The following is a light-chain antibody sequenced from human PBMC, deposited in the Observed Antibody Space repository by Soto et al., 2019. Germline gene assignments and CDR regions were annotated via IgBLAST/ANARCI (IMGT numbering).Light chain of an antibody. J-gene: IGKJ1*01. CDR1: QSVNTNY. CDR3: QQYDSSPPT. CDR2: GAS. V-gene: IGKV3-20*01. Sequence: EIVLTQSPGTLSLSPGERATLSCRASQSVNTNYLAWYQRKPGQAPRLLIYGASNRATDIPYRFSASGSGTELTLTITRLEPEDFAVYYSQQYDSSPPTFGQGTKVGIK.